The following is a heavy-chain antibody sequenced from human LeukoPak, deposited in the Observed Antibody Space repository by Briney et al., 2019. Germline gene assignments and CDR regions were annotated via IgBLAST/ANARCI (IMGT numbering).Heavy chain of an antibody. CDR2: IYSGGST. CDR1: GFTVNSNY. V-gene: IGHV3-53*01. Sequence: PGGSLRLSCAASGFTVNSNYMSWVRQAPGKGLEWVSVIYSGGSTYYADSVKGRFTISRDNSENTLYLQMNSLRAEDTAVYYCASRQSEYCTNGVCSDYWGQGTLVTVSS. D-gene: IGHD2-8*01. CDR3: ASRQSEYCTNGVCSDY. J-gene: IGHJ4*02.